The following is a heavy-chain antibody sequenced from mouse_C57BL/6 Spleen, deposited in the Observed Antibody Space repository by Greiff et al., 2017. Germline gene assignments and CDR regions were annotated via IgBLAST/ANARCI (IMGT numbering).Heavy chain of an antibody. J-gene: IGHJ2*01. CDR2: IDPSDSYT. D-gene: IGHD3-2*02. Sequence: QVQLQQPGAELVRPGTSVKLSCKASGYTFTSYWMHWVKQRPGQGLEWIGVIDPSDSYTNYNQKFKGKATLTVDTSSSTAYMQLSSLTSEDSAVYYCAREAHYWGQGTTLTVSS. CDR3: AREAHY. V-gene: IGHV1-59*01. CDR1: GYTFTSYW.